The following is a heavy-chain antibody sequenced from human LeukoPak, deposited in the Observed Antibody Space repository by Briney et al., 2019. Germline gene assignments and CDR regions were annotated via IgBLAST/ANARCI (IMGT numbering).Heavy chain of an antibody. CDR2: INQDASVR. CDR3: ARDPGSSSFDL. J-gene: IGHJ4*02. Sequence: GGSLRLSCAASGFSFSTYWMSWVRQTPEKGLDFVANINQDASVRNYMDSLKGRCTISRDNAKKSVYLEINSLRADDTAVYYCARDPGSSSFDLWGQGALVTVSS. CDR1: GFSFSTYW. V-gene: IGHV3-7*01. D-gene: IGHD6-13*01.